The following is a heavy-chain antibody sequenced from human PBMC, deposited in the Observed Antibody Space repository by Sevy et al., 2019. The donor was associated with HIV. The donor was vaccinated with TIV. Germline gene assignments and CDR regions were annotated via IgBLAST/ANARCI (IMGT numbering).Heavy chain of an antibody. V-gene: IGHV3-48*02. D-gene: IGHD2-15*01. J-gene: IGHJ4*02. CDR1: GFNFRNYS. CDR3: ARPYCSGDDCYSELDY. Sequence: GGSLRLSCAASGFNFRNYSMTWVRQAPGKGLDWVSYIRSGSGTIHYADSVKDRFTISRDNAKNSLFLQMNSLRDEDTAIYYCARPYCSGDDCYSELDYWGQGILVTVSS. CDR2: IRSGSGTI.